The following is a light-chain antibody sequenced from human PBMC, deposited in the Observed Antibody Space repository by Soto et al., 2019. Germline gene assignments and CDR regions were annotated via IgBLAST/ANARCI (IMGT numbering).Light chain of an antibody. CDR1: SSNIGANYD. CDR3: QCYDSSLRGVL. CDR2: GNN. Sequence: QSVLTQPPSVSGAPGKRVTISCTGSSSNIGANYDVHWHQQLPGTAPKLLIYGNNNRPSGVPDRFSASKSGTSASLAISGLQAEDEADYYCQCYDSSLRGVLFGGGTKLTVL. V-gene: IGLV1-40*01. J-gene: IGLJ2*01.